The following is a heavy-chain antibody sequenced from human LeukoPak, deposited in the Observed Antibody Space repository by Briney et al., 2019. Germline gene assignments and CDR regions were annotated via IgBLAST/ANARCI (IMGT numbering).Heavy chain of an antibody. CDR3: ARGQDGGYDYFDF. CDR2: INYSGGT. V-gene: IGHV4-34*01. J-gene: IGHJ4*02. Sequence: SETLSLTCAVYGGSFSAYYWNCIRQPPGKGLEGIGEINYSGGTNYNPSLKSRVTISVDMSMNQFSLKLSSVTAADTAVYYCARGQDGGYDYFDFWGQGTLVTVSS. CDR1: GGSFSAYY. D-gene: IGHD5-12*01.